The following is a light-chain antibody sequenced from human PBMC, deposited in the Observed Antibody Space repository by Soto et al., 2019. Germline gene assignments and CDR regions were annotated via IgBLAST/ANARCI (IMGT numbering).Light chain of an antibody. J-gene: IGLJ2*01. CDR3: QAWDISTVV. CDR1: KLGNKY. V-gene: IGLV3-1*01. Sequence: SYELTQPPSVSVSPGQTASITCSGDKLGNKYVCWYQQKPGQSPVLVIYQDNKRPSGIPERFSGSNSGNTATLTISGTQAMDEADYYCQAWDISTVVFGGGTKLTVL. CDR2: QDN.